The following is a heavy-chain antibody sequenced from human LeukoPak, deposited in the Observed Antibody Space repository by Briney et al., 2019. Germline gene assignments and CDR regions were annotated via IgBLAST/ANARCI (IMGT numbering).Heavy chain of an antibody. J-gene: IGHJ4*02. CDR3: ARDTGYNTFDY. V-gene: IGHV3-23*01. CDR1: GFAFSSYA. D-gene: IGHD5-24*01. CDR2: IGSSGGST. Sequence: GGSLRLSCAASGFAFSSYAMSWVRQAPGKGLEWVSAIGSSGGSTYYADSVKGRFTISRDNSKNTLFLQMNSLTAEDTAVYYCARDTGYNTFDYWGQGTLVTVSS.